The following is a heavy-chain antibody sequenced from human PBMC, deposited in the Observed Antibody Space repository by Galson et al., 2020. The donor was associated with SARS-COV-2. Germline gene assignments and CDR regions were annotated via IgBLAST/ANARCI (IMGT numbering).Heavy chain of an antibody. CDR3: AREGGAGN. CDR1: GFSFSDYY. D-gene: IGHD3-10*01. V-gene: IGHV3-11*01. CDR2: ISGDTYTI. Sequence: GESLKISCAASGFSFSDYYMDWIRQAPRKGLEWVSYISGDTYTIYYAESVKGRFTISRDNAKNSLYLQMNSLRDDDTAVYYCAREGGAGNLGQGTLVTVSS. J-gene: IGHJ4*02.